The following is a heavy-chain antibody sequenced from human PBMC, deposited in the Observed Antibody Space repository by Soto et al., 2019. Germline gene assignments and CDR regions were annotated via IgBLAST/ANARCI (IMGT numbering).Heavy chain of an antibody. Sequence: SETLSLTCTVSGGSISSGDYYWSWIRQPPGKGLEWIGYIYYSGSTNYNPSLKSRVTISVDTSKNQFSLKLSSVAAADTAVYYCATKPNGLYYFDYWGQGTLVTVSS. D-gene: IGHD2-8*01. CDR2: IYYSGST. V-gene: IGHV4-61*08. CDR1: GGSISSGDYY. CDR3: ATKPNGLYYFDY. J-gene: IGHJ4*02.